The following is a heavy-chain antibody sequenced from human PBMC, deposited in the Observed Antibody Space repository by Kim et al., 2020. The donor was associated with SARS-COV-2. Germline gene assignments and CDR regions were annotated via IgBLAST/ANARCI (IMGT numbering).Heavy chain of an antibody. CDR2: IYTSGST. CDR1: GGSISSGSYY. Sequence: SETLSLTCTVSGGSISSGSYYWSWIRQPAGKGLEWIGRIYTSGSTNYNPSLKSRVTISVDTSKNQFSLKLSSVTAADTAVYYCARFAVGTLWFGEFPKEPEATPFDYWGQGTLVTVSS. J-gene: IGHJ4*02. CDR3: ARFAVGTLWFGEFPKEPEATPFDY. D-gene: IGHD3-10*01. V-gene: IGHV4-61*02.